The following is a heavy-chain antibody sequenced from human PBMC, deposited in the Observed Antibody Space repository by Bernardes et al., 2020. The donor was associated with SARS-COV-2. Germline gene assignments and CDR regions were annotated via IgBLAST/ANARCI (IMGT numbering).Heavy chain of an antibody. J-gene: IGHJ4*02. V-gene: IGHV1-18*04. CDR3: WVRVETGGVVFDH. Sequence: ASVKVSCTASGYSFSNHDMNWVRQAPGQGLEWVGWISPHSANTNYAQNLQGRVSMTTDASARTGYMELSSLRSDDTAVYYCWVRVETGGVVFDHWGQGTLVTVSA. CDR2: ISPHSANT. CDR1: GYSFSNHD. D-gene: IGHD1-26*01.